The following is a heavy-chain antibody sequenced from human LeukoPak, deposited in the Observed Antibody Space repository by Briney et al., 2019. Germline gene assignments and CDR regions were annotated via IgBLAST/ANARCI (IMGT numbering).Heavy chain of an antibody. J-gene: IGHJ6*02. V-gene: IGHV3-30-3*01. CDR1: GFTFSSNA. D-gene: IGHD5-12*01. CDR3: ARDRAFEGESGYDYYYYGMDV. CDR2: ITYDGSNK. Sequence: GGSLRLSCAASGFTFSSNAMHWVRQAPGKGLEWVAVITYDGSNKYYADSVKGRFTISRDNSKNTLYLQMNSLRAEDTAVYYCARDRAFEGESGYDYYYYGMDVWGQGTTVTVSS.